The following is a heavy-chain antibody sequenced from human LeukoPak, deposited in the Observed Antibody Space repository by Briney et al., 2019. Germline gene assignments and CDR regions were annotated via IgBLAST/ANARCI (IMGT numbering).Heavy chain of an antibody. CDR3: ARTADFGEFDP. D-gene: IGHD3-10*01. CDR2: INPNSGGT. J-gene: IGHJ5*02. Sequence: ASVKVSCKTSGYTFTAFFMHWVRQAPGQGLEWMGWINPNSGGTNYAQKFQGRVTMTRDTSISTAYMELSRLRSDDTAVYYCARTADFGEFDPWGQGTLVTVSS. CDR1: GYTFTAFF. V-gene: IGHV1-2*02.